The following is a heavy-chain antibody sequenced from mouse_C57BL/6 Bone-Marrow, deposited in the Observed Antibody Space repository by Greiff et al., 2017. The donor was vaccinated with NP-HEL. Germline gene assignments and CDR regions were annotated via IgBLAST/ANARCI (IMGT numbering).Heavy chain of an antibody. Sequence: QVQLQQPGAELVMPGASVKLSCKASGYTFTSYWMHWVKQRPGQGLEWIGEIDPSDSYTNYNQKFKGKSTLTVDKSSSTAYMQLSSLTSEDSAVDYCARGGNLAQATMDYWGQGTSVTVSS. CDR3: ARGGNLAQATMDY. J-gene: IGHJ4*01. CDR1: GYTFTSYW. V-gene: IGHV1-69*01. CDR2: IDPSDSYT. D-gene: IGHD3-2*02.